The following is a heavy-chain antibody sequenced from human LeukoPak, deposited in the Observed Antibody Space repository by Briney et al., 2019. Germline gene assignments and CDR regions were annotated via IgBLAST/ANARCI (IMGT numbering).Heavy chain of an antibody. V-gene: IGHV3-23*01. CDR3: AKDAAGSEY. Sequence: PGGSLRFSCAVSGLTFSDYSMTWVRQAPGKGLFWVSGISAGGGSTYYADSVKGRFTISRDNSRNTLYLQMNSLSAEDTAVYYCAKDAAGSEYWGQGTLVTVSS. J-gene: IGHJ4*02. CDR1: GLTFSDYS. CDR2: ISAGGGST. D-gene: IGHD6-13*01.